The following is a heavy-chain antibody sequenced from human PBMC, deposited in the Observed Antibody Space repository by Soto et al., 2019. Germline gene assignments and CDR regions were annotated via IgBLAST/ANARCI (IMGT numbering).Heavy chain of an antibody. CDR2: INETGGDA. CDR3: ARGSKDSYPGSRIFDF. D-gene: IGHD3-10*01. CDR1: GITVGSRX. V-gene: IGHV3-23*01. J-gene: IGHJ4*02. Sequence: RXSXVASGITVGSRXMSWVREALGEGLEWVSTINETGGDAKYADYVRGRFNISRDNSKKTLYLQMSSLTADESAVYFCARGSKDSYPGSRIFDFWGRGTLGTVSS.